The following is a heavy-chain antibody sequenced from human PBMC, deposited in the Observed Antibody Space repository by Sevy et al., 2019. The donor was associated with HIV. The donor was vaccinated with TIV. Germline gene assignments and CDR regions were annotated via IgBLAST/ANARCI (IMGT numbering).Heavy chain of an antibody. D-gene: IGHD6-13*01. CDR2: ISSSGSTI. CDR1: GFTFSDYY. CDR3: AREGAAAKYYYGMDV. Sequence: GGSLRLSCAASGFTFSDYYMSWIRQAPGKGLEWVAYISSSGSTIYYGDSVKGRFTISRDNAKNSLYLQMNSLRAENTDGYYCAREGAAAKYYYGMDVLGQGTTVTVS. J-gene: IGHJ6*02. V-gene: IGHV3-11*01.